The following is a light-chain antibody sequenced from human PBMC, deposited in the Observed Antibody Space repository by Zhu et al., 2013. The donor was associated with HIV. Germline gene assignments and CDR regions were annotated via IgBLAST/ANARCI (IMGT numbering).Light chain of an antibody. CDR3: QQRDKRLYT. J-gene: IGKJ4*01. CDR2: GAS. V-gene: IGKV1-27*01. Sequence: DIQMTQSPSSLSASVGDRVTITCRASQGINNYLAWYQQKPGKVPNLLIFGASTLQSGVPFRFSGSGFGTDFNLTIASLEPADYGSYYCQQRDKRLYTFGGGTKLEMK. CDR1: QGINNY.